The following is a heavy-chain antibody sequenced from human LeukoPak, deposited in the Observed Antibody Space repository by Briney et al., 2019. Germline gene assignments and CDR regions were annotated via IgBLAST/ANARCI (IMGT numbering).Heavy chain of an antibody. Sequence: GGSLRLSCAASGFTFSGSAMHWVRQASGKGLEWVGRIRSKANSYATAYAASVKGRSTIFRDDSKNTAYLQMNSLKTEDTAVYYCRGVPAAGGVDYWGQGTLVTVSS. CDR3: RGVPAAGGVDY. J-gene: IGHJ4*02. V-gene: IGHV3-73*01. CDR1: GFTFSGSA. CDR2: IRSKANSYAT. D-gene: IGHD2-2*01.